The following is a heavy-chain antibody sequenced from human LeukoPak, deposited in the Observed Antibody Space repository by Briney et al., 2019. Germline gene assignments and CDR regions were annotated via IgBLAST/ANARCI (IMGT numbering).Heavy chain of an antibody. V-gene: IGHV3-66*04. J-gene: IGHJ3*02. D-gene: IGHD3-10*01. CDR1: GFTVSTNY. CDR3: ARRLISMVTNDAFDI. CDR2: IFSNGNT. Sequence: AGGSLRLSCAASGFTVSTNYMSWVRQAPGKGVEWVSVIFSNGNTYYADSVKGRFSMSRDDSKNTLFLQMNSLRAEDTAAYYCARRLISMVTNDAFDIWGQGTMVTVSS.